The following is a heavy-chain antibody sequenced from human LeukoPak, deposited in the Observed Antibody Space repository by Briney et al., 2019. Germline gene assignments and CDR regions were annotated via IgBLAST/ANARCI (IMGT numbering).Heavy chain of an antibody. CDR2: IYYSGST. CDR1: GGSISSSSYY. V-gene: IGHV4-39*01. J-gene: IGHJ3*02. Sequence: SETLSLTCTVSGGSISSSSYYWGWIRQPPGKGLEWIGSIYYSGSTYYNPSLKSRVTISVDTSKNQFSLKLSSVTAADTAVYYCARQGYCSGGSCYFWVDIWGQGTMVTVSS. D-gene: IGHD2-15*01. CDR3: ARQGYCSGGSCYFWVDI.